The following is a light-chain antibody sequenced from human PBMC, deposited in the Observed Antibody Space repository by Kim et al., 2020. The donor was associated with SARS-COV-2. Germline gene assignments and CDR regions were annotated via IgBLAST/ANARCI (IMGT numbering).Light chain of an antibody. CDR1: SSDVGGYNY. CDR3: SSYTSSSTLV. CDR2: DVS. V-gene: IGLV2-14*03. J-gene: IGLJ3*02. Sequence: GQSITNSCTGTSSDVGGYNYVSWYQQHPGKAPKLMIYDVSNRPSGVSNRFSGSKSGNTASLTISGLQAEDEADYYCSSYTSSSTLVFGGGTLLTVL.